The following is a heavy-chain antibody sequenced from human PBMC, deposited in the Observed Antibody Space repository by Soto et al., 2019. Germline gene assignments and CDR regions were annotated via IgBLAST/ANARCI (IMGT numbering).Heavy chain of an antibody. CDR3: ARARAGITMIVVAPYYYYGMDV. D-gene: IGHD3-22*01. Sequence: SETLSLTCTVSGGSISSGDYYWSWIRQPPGKGLEWIEYIYYSGSTYYNPSLKSRVTISVDTSKNQFSLKLSSVTAADTAVYYCARARAGITMIVVAPYYYYGMDVWGQGTTVTVSS. CDR2: IYYSGST. J-gene: IGHJ6*02. CDR1: GGSISSGDYY. V-gene: IGHV4-30-4*01.